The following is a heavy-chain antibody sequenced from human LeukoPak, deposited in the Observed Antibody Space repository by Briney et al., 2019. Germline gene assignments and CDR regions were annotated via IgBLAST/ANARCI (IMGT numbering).Heavy chain of an antibody. CDR1: DGSLSGYH. CDR2: INLSGST. V-gene: IGHV4-34*01. J-gene: IGHJ3*02. Sequence: SETLSLTCGVVDGSLSGYHWSWIRQSPGKGLEWIGEINLSGSTHYNPSLERRVTMSIDTSMNQFSLKLTSVTDADTAMYYCAHFYASGHDAFGIWGPGTLVAVSS. D-gene: IGHD3-10*01. CDR3: AHFYASGHDAFGI.